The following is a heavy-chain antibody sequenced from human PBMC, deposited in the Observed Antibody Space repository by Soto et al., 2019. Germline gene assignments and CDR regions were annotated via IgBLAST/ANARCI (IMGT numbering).Heavy chain of an antibody. J-gene: IGHJ5*02. Sequence: SYGGSWIRKKTEKGLEWMGRIDPSDSYTNYSPSFQGHVTISADKSLSTAYLQWSSLKASDTSFFYSAKHEEATPSSCLDPRGQGTPVTVTS. V-gene: IGHV5-10-1*01. CDR3: AKHEEATPSSCLDP. D-gene: IGHD1-26*01. CDR1: SYG. CDR2: IDPSDSYT.